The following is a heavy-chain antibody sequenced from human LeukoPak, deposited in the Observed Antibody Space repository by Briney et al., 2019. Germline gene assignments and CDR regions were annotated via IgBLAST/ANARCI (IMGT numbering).Heavy chain of an antibody. D-gene: IGHD5-12*01. J-gene: IGHJ4*02. CDR3: ASGPPDKWQLLV. V-gene: IGHV1-18*01. CDR1: GYTFTTYG. Sequence: ASVKVSFKASGYTFTTYGISWVRQAPGQGLEWMGWISAYNGNTYYVKKFQGRVTMTRDTSTSTAYMGLRSLRSDDTAVYYCASGPPDKWQLLVWGQGTQVTVSS. CDR2: ISAYNGNT.